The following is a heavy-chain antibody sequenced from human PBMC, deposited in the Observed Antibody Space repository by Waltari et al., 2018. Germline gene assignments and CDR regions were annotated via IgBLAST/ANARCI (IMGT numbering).Heavy chain of an antibody. J-gene: IGHJ6*03. V-gene: IGHV3-30*01. CDR2: ISYDGSNK. Sequence: QVQLVESGGGVVQPGRSLRLSCAASGFTFSSYAMHWVRQAPGKGLEWVAVISYDGSNKYYADSVKGRFTISRDNSKNTLYLQMNSLRAEDTAVYYCAREVAVPNYYYYYMDVWGKGTTVTVSS. CDR1: GFTFSSYA. CDR3: AREVAVPNYYYYYMDV. D-gene: IGHD2-2*01.